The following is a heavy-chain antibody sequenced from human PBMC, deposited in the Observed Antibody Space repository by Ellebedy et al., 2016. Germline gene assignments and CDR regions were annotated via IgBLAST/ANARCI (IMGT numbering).Heavy chain of an antibody. CDR2: IKQDGSEK. D-gene: IGHD2-2*01. V-gene: IGHV3-7*01. CDR1: GFTFSSYW. Sequence: GESLKISCAASGFTFSSYWMSWVRQAPGKGLEWVANIKQDGSEKYYVDSVKGRFTISRDNSKNTLHLQMNSLRAEDTAVYYCASLQSYCISCESDVWGQGTTVTVSS. CDR3: ASLQSYCISCESDV. J-gene: IGHJ6*02.